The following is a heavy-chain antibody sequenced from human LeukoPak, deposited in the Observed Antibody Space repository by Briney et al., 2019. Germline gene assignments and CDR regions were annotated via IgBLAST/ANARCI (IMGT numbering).Heavy chain of an antibody. CDR1: GGSISSSNW. D-gene: IGHD6-19*01. CDR2: IYHSGST. Sequence: SGTLSLTCAVSGGSISSSNWWSWVRQPPGKGLEWIGEIYHSGSTNYNSSLKSRVTISVDKSKNQFSLKLSSVTAADTAVYYCARDGQWLVDAFDIWGQGTMVTVSS. CDR3: ARDGQWLVDAFDI. J-gene: IGHJ3*02. V-gene: IGHV4-4*02.